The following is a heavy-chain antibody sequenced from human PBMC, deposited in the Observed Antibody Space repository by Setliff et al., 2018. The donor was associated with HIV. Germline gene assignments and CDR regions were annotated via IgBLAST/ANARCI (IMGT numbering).Heavy chain of an antibody. V-gene: IGHV4-4*07. Sequence: PSETLSLTCTVSGGSIRIYYWNWIRRPAGKGLEWIGRIHTSGNTNYNPSLKSRVTMSVDTSKTQFSLKLSSVTAADTAVYYCARVSSTYWYSIFRNYYYHMDVWGKGTTVTVSS. CDR2: IHTSGNT. J-gene: IGHJ6*03. D-gene: IGHD2-8*02. CDR1: GGSIRIYY. CDR3: ARVSSTYWYSIFRNYYYHMDV.